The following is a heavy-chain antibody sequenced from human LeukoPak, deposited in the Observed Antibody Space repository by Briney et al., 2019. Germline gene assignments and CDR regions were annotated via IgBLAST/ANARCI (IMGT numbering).Heavy chain of an antibody. Sequence: SETLSLTCTVSGGSISTYYWNWGRQPAGKGLEWIGRIYTGGYTNYNPAVTSGVTNSVDTSKNQFSLKLSSVTAAETAVYYCATDCSGSSCYPAGFDSGGQGPLVTVSS. CDR3: ATDCSGSSCYPAGFDS. D-gene: IGHD2-15*01. J-gene: IGHJ4*02. V-gene: IGHV4-4*07. CDR2: IYTGGYT. CDR1: GGSISTYY.